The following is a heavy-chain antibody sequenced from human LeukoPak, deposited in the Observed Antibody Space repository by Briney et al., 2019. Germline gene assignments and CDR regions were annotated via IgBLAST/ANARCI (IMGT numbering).Heavy chain of an antibody. D-gene: IGHD4-17*01. Sequence: PSETQSLTCAVSDYSISSGYHWGWIRQPPGKGLEWIGSIYHSGSTYYNPSLKSRVTISVDTSKNQFSLKLSSVTAADTAVYYCARVKSTTYYFDYWGQGTLVIVSS. CDR3: ARVKSTTYYFDY. CDR2: IYHSGST. V-gene: IGHV4-38-2*01. CDR1: DYSISSGYH. J-gene: IGHJ4*02.